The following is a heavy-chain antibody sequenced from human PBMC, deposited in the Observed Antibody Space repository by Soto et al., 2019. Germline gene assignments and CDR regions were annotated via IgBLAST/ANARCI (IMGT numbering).Heavy chain of an antibody. Sequence: QVDLVQSGAEVKKPGSSVTVSCKASGASFYNFALYWVRQAPGQGLEWVGGLTPVFRTANCSQKFQGRVTITADESTTTAYMELSNLRSDDTAVFYCAGVDCGGGTCYSGGVDYWGQGTLVTVSS. V-gene: IGHV1-69*01. D-gene: IGHD2-15*01. J-gene: IGHJ4*02. CDR3: AGVDCGGGTCYSGGVDY. CDR2: LTPVFRTA. CDR1: GASFYNFA.